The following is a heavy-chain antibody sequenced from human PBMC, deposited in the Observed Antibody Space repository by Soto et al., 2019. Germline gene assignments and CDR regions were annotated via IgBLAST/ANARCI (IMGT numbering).Heavy chain of an antibody. D-gene: IGHD1-26*01. Sequence: GSLRLSCTAPVFTFGDYAMSWFRQAPGKGLEWVGFIRSKAYGGTTEYAASVKGRFTISRDDSKSIAYLQMNSLKTEDTAVYYCTSALGASGETHFDYWGQGTLVTVSS. CDR2: IRSKAYGGTT. V-gene: IGHV3-49*03. CDR1: VFTFGDYA. CDR3: TSALGASGETHFDY. J-gene: IGHJ4*02.